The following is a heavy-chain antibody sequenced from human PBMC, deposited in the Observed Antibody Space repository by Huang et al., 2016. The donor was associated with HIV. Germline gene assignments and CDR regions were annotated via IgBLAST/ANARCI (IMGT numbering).Heavy chain of an antibody. Sequence: QLQLQGSGPGLVKPSETLSLTCTVSGGSITSSSYYWGWIRQPPGKGLERVGSMYYSGITDYNPYLKSRVTVSVDTSKNQFSLKLSSVTAADTAVYYCARHFSYYDSSGYTPWDAFDIWGQGTMVTVSS. D-gene: IGHD3-22*01. J-gene: IGHJ3*02. CDR2: MYYSGIT. CDR3: ARHFSYYDSSGYTPWDAFDI. V-gene: IGHV4-39*01. CDR1: GGSITSSSYY.